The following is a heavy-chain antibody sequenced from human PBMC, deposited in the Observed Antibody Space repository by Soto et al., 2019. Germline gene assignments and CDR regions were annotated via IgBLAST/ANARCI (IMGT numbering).Heavy chain of an antibody. CDR1: GFTFDDYA. D-gene: IGHD2-15*01. Sequence: EVQLVESGGGLVQPGRSLRLSCAASGFTFDDYAMHWVRQAPGKGLEWVSGISWNSGSIGYADSVKGRFTISRDNAKNSLYLQMTNMRAEDTYLYSCAKDISAIGYCSGGSCDSSPFRYYYMDVWGKGTTVTVSS. CDR3: AKDISAIGYCSGGSCDSSPFRYYYMDV. J-gene: IGHJ6*03. V-gene: IGHV3-9*01. CDR2: ISWNSGSI.